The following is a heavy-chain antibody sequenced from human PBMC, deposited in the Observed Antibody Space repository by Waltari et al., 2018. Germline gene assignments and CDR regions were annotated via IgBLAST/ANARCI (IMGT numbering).Heavy chain of an antibody. CDR2: IKVDGTGE. CDR3: ARGSADFVRFWDS. Sequence: EVYLAESGGGLVQPGGSLRLSCVASGFPLRMYSMTWVRQAPGKGLEWVANIKVDGTGEDYVDSVRGRFTISRDNTKNSLYLQMNRLRDDDTAVYYCARGSADFVRFWDSWGQGTLVTVSS. D-gene: IGHD3-10*01. V-gene: IGHV3-7*03. J-gene: IGHJ4*02. CDR1: GFPLRMYS.